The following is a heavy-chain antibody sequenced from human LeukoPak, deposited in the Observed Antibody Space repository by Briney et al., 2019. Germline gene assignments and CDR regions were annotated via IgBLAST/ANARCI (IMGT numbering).Heavy chain of an antibody. J-gene: IGHJ4*02. CDR3: AKGGVAGTGYFDY. CDR2: VSGRGDST. V-gene: IGHV3-23*01. Sequence: GGSVRLSCAATGFTSVNYAMSWVRQAPGKGLEWVSAVSGRGDSTYYADSVKGRFTISRDNSKNTLYLQMNSLRAEDTAVYYCAKGGVAGTGYFDYWGQGTLVTVSS. D-gene: IGHD6-19*01. CDR1: GFTSVNYA.